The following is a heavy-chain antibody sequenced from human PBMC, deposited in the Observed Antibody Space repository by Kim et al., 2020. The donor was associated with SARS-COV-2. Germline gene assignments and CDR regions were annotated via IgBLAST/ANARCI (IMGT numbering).Heavy chain of an antibody. Sequence: GGSLRLSCAASGFSFSTYGIHWVRQAPGKGLEWVAVISNDGTEIYYEDNVKGRFAISRDNSKNTLYLQMSSLRLEDTALYYCAKNSRQWLVHDVLHIWGQGTMVTVSS. D-gene: IGHD6-19*01. CDR1: GFSFSTYG. J-gene: IGHJ3*02. CDR3: AKNSRQWLVHDVLHI. CDR2: ISNDGTEI. V-gene: IGHV3-30*18.